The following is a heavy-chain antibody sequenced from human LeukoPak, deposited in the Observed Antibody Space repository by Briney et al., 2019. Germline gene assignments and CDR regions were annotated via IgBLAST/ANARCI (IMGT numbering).Heavy chain of an antibody. CDR3: ARGDSGSMGVYYYYYMDV. J-gene: IGHJ6*03. CDR1: GYTFTDYY. Sequence: ASVKVSCKASGYTFTDYYMHWVRQAPGQGLEWMGWINPNSGGTNYAQKFQGRVTMTRDTSINTAYMELTRLRSDDTAVYYCARGDSGSMGVYYYYYMDVWGKGTTVTISS. V-gene: IGHV1-2*02. CDR2: INPNSGGT. D-gene: IGHD1-26*01.